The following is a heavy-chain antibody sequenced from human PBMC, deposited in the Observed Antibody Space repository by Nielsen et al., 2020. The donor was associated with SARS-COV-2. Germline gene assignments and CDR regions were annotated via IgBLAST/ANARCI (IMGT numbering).Heavy chain of an antibody. Sequence: GGSLRLSCAASGFTFDDYAMHWVRQAPGKGLEWVSGISWNSGSIGYADSVKGRFTISRDNAKNSLYLQMNSLRVEDTALYYCAKDIEQWLLVDGYGRFDPWGQGTLVTVSS. CDR3: AKDIEQWLLVDGYGRFDP. D-gene: IGHD6-19*01. J-gene: IGHJ5*02. CDR1: GFTFDDYA. CDR2: ISWNSGSI. V-gene: IGHV3-9*01.